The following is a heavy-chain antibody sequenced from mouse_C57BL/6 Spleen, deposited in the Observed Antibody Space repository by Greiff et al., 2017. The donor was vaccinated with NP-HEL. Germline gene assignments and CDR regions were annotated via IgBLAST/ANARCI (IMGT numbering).Heavy chain of an antibody. CDR1: GYAFSSSW. J-gene: IGHJ2*01. CDR2: IYPGDGDT. V-gene: IGHV1-82*01. D-gene: IGHD1-1*01. Sequence: QVQLQQSGPELVKPGASVKISCKASGYAFSSSWMNWVKQRPGKGLEWIGRIYPGDGDTNYNGKFKGKATLTADKSSSTAYMQLRSLTSEDSAVYFCARYHYGSSYDDYWGQGTTLTVSS. CDR3: ARYHYGSSYDDY.